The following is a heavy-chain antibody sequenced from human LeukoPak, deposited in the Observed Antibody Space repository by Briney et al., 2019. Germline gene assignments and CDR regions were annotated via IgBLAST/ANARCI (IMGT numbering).Heavy chain of an antibody. J-gene: IGHJ5*01. D-gene: IGHD3-3*01. V-gene: IGHV3-11*01. Sequence: TGGSLRLSCAASGFIFPDFFMTWIRQAPGKGLEWVSYISGSGSSIYYADSVRGRFTISRDNAKNSLYLQMNSLRAEDTAVYYCARDFWQQGDDSWGQGTLVTVSP. CDR2: ISGSGSSI. CDR1: GFIFPDFF. CDR3: ARDFWQQGDDS.